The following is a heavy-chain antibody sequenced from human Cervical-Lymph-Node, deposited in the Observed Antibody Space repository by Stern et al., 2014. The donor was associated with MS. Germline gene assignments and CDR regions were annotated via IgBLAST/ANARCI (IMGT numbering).Heavy chain of an antibody. Sequence: VQLVQSGAEVKKPGSSVKVSCKASGGTISNYIIGWVRQAPGQGLEWMGGILPMFGMAIYAEKFQDRVTITADESTSTAYMDLSSLRSEDTAVYYCARATSDYIWGTYRFLDSWGQGTLVIVSS. J-gene: IGHJ4*02. V-gene: IGHV1-69*01. CDR2: ILPMFGMA. CDR3: ARATSDYIWGTYRFLDS. D-gene: IGHD3-16*02. CDR1: GGTISNYI.